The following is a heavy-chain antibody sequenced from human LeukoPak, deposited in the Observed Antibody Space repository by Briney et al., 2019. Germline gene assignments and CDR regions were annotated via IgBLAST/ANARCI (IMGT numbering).Heavy chain of an antibody. CDR3: ARGGFHHGFDF. Sequence: GASVKVSCKASGYSFRDYWMHWVRQAPGQGLEWMGWIDPKTGNQNYAQKCQGRVTMTSDTSITTFYMELSRLTSDDTAVYYCARGGFHHGFDFWGQGTVVSVS. V-gene: IGHV1-2*02. CDR2: IDPKTGNQ. J-gene: IGHJ3*01. CDR1: GYSFRDYW.